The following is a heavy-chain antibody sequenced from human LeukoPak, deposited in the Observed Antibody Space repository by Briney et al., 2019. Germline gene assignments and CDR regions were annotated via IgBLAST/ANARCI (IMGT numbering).Heavy chain of an antibody. D-gene: IGHD3-16*01. V-gene: IGHV4-61*02. CDR3: AREGSRFLLYNWFDP. Sequence: SETLSLTCTVSGGSISSGSYYWSWIRQPAGKGLEWIGRIYTSGSTNYNPSLKSRVTISVDTSKNQFSLKLSSVTAADTAVYYCAREGSRFLLYNWFDPWGQGTLVTVSS. CDR2: IYTSGST. J-gene: IGHJ5*02. CDR1: GGSISSGSYY.